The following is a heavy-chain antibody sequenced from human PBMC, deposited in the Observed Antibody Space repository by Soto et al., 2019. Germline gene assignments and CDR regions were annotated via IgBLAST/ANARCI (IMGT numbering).Heavy chain of an antibody. CDR2: MNPNSGNT. J-gene: IGHJ6*02. V-gene: IGHV1-8*02. D-gene: IGHD3-9*01. CDR3: ARAARVIITSQNKGMDV. Sequence: ASVKVSCKGAGYTFSNYYMHWVRQATGQGLEWMGWMNPNSGNTGYAQKFQGRVTMTRNTSISTAYMELSSLRSEDTAVYYCARAARVIITSQNKGMDVWGQGTTVTVSS. CDR1: GYTFSNYY.